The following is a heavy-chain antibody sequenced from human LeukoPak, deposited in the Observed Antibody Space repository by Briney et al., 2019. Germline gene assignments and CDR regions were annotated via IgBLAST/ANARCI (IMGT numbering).Heavy chain of an antibody. V-gene: IGHV1-2*02. D-gene: IGHD1-26*01. CDR3: ARYSRSIVEEAFDI. CDR1: GYTFTDYY. CDR2: INPNSGGT. J-gene: IGHJ3*02. Sequence: ASVKVSCKASGYTFTDYYMHWVRQAPGQGLEWMGWINPNSGGTNYAQKFQGRVTITADESTSTAYMELSSLRSEDTAVYYCARYSRSIVEEAFDIWGQGTMVTVSS.